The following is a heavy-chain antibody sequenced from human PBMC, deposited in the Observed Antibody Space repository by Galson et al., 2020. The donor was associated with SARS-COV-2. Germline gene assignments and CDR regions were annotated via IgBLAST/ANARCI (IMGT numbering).Heavy chain of an antibody. CDR2: ISRSSSYI. J-gene: IGHJ6*03. CDR1: GFTFRSYS. D-gene: IGHD2-2*01. CDR3: ARAHNRDIVVGPAAIPYYYDYMDV. V-gene: IGHV3-21*01. Sequence: GESLNIYCAASGFTFRSYSKNWVRQAPGQGLEWVSSISRSSSYIYYADSVQGRFTISRDNAKNSLYLQMNSLRAEDTAVYYCARAHNRDIVVGPAAIPYYYDYMDVWGKGTTVTVSS.